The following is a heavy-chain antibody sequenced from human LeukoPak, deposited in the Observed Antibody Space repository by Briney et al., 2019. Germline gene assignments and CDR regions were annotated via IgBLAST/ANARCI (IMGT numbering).Heavy chain of an antibody. Sequence: ASVKVSCKASGYTFTRYGISWVRQAPGQGLEWMGWISASNDNTNYAQKLQGRVTMTTDTSTSTAYMELRSLRSDDTAVYYCARVPYCSGGSCYFRSHFDYWGQGTLVTVSS. CDR3: ARVPYCSGGSCYFRSHFDY. D-gene: IGHD2-15*01. CDR2: ISASNDNT. CDR1: GYTFTRYG. V-gene: IGHV1-18*01. J-gene: IGHJ4*02.